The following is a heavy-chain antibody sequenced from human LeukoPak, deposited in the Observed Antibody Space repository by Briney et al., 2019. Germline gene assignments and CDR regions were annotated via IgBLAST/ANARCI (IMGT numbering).Heavy chain of an antibody. CDR1: GGSISSGDYY. J-gene: IGHJ6*03. Sequence: SQTLSLTCTVSGGSISSGDYYWSWIRQPPGKGLEWIGYIYYSGSTYYNPSLKSRVTISVDTSKNQFSLKLSSVTAADTAVYYCASEEVTMVRGVIIDYYYYYMDVWGKGTTVTVSS. D-gene: IGHD3-10*01. CDR2: IYYSGST. V-gene: IGHV4-30-4*08. CDR3: ASEEVTMVRGVIIDYYYYYMDV.